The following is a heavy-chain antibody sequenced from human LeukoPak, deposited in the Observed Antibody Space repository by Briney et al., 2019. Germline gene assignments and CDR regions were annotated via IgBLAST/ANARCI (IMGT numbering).Heavy chain of an antibody. J-gene: IGHJ3*01. CDR2: ISGSGGST. CDR1: GFTFNNFA. V-gene: IGHV3-23*01. Sequence: AGGSLRLSCAASGFTFNNFAMSWVRQAPGKGLEWVSAISGSGGSTYYADSVKGRCTISRDNSKNTLYLQMNSLRAEDTAVYYCAKEGYYDSSGELSWGQGTMVTVSS. D-gene: IGHD3-22*01. CDR3: AKEGYYDSSGELS.